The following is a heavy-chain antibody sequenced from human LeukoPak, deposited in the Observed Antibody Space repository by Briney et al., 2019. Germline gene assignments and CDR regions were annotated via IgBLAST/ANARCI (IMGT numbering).Heavy chain of an antibody. Sequence: GGSLRLSCAASGFTFSSYSMNWVRQAPGKWLEWVSYISSSSSTIYYADSVKGRFTISGDNAKNSLYLQMNSLRAEDTAVYYCARDLLLGQADYWGQGTLVTVSS. D-gene: IGHD2-21*02. CDR3: ARDLLLGQADY. J-gene: IGHJ4*02. CDR1: GFTFSSYS. V-gene: IGHV3-48*01. CDR2: ISSSSSTI.